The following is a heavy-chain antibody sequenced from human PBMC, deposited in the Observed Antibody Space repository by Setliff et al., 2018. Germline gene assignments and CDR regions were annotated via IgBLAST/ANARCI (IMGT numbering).Heavy chain of an antibody. V-gene: IGHV4-39*01. D-gene: IGHD3-10*01. CDR2: IYYTGTA. J-gene: IGHJ4*02. CDR1: GDSISSTSYQ. Sequence: SETLSLTCTVSGDSISSTSYQWGWVRQPPGKGLEWIGSIYYTGTAHYNPSLKSRVTISVDTSKNQFSLQVTSLAATDTALYFCARHEFVGGYYGSVTYRHFDYWGQGILGTVS. CDR3: ARHEFVGGYYGSVTYRHFDY.